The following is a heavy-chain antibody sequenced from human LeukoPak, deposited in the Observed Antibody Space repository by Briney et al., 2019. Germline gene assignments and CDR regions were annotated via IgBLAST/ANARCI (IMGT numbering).Heavy chain of an antibody. D-gene: IGHD2-2*01. CDR2: NYYSGSA. CDR3: ARLGACSSNRCLADY. Sequence: SETLSLPCSLSVHFINNYYWHWIRQPPGKGLVWIRHNYYSGSAGYNPSLRGRVNKSVDTSENHFSLKLSSVTAADTAVYYCARLGACSSNRCLADYWGQGTMVSVAS. J-gene: IGHJ4*02. CDR1: VHFINNYY. V-gene: IGHV4-59*08.